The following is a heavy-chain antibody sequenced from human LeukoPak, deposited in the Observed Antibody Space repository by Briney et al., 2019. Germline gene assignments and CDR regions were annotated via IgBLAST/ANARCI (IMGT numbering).Heavy chain of an antibody. D-gene: IGHD1-26*01. J-gene: IGHJ6*02. CDR1: GFTFSSYA. CDR3: AKDAEWELLHYYYGMDV. Sequence: GGSLRLSCATSGFTFSSYAMSWVRQAPGKGLEWVSAISGSGGSAYYADSVKGRFTISRDNSKNTLYLQMNSLRAEDTAVYYCAKDAEWELLHYYYGMDVWGQRTTVTVSS. CDR2: ISGSGGSA. V-gene: IGHV3-23*01.